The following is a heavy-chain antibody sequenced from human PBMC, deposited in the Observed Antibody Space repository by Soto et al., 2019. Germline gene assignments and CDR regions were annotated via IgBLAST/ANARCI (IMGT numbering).Heavy chain of an antibody. V-gene: IGHV3-30-3*01. D-gene: IGHD1-26*01. CDR3: ARAPYSGSYYGN. J-gene: IGHJ4*02. CDR2: ISYDGSNK. Sequence: QVQLVESGGGVVQPGRSLRLSCAASGFTFSSYAMHWVRRAPGRGLEWVAVISYDGSNKYYADSVKGRFTISRDNSKNTLYLQMNSLRAEDTAVYYCARAPYSGSYYGNWGQGTLVTVSS. CDR1: GFTFSSYA.